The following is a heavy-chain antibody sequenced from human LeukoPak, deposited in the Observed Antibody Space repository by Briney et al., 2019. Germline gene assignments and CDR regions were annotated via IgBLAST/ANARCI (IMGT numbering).Heavy chain of an antibody. J-gene: IGHJ4*02. V-gene: IGHV5-51*01. D-gene: IGHD3-10*01. CDR3: ARHVGSGSYPAS. CDR2: IYPGDSDT. CDR1: GYSFISYW. Sequence: GESLKISCKDSGYSFISYWIGLVRQMPGKGLEWMGIIYPGDSDTRYSPSFQGQVTISADESISTAYLQWSSLKASDSAMYYCARHVGSGSYPASWGQGTLVTVSS.